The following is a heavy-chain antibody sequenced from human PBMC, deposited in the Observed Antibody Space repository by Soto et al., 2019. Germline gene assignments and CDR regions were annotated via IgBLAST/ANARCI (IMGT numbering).Heavy chain of an antibody. Sequence: EVQLLESGGALVQPGGSLRLFCAASGFTFSNYCMTWVRLAPGKGLEWVSTVTVDGATYFGNTVMGRFTMSRDISKSTVYIHMESLRAEDTAIYYCARTDRYNSRSTGCANRFDSWGQGTLVTVSS. V-gene: IGHV3-23*01. CDR1: GFTFSNYC. CDR2: VTVDGAT. J-gene: IGHJ4*02. CDR3: ARTDRYNSRSTGCANRFDS. D-gene: IGHD1-20*01.